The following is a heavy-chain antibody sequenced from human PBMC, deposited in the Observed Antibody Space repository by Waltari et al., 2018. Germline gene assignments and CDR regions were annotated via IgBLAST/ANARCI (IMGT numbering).Heavy chain of an antibody. D-gene: IGHD3-10*01. CDR3: ARMHFFGSRTYYFDY. CDR1: GLSLSTDKVR. Sequence: QVTLKESGPALVKPTQTLTLTCTLSGLSLSTDKVRVNWIRQLPGKVLEWLARIDWDDDKFYNRGLRTRLTISKDTSKNHVVLTMTNMDPADTATYFCARMHFFGSRTYYFDYWGQGALITVSS. CDR2: IDWDDDK. V-gene: IGHV2-70*04. J-gene: IGHJ4*02.